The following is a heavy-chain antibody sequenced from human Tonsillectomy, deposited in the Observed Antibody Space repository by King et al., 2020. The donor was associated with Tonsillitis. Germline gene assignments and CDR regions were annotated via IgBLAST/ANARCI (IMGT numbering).Heavy chain of an antibody. CDR3: AHAGRYYYYYYGMDV. D-gene: IGHD4-17*01. CDR1: GFSLSTSGVG. V-gene: IGHV2-5*01. Sequence: TLKESGPTLVKPTQTLTLTCTFSGFSLSTSGVGVGWIRQPPGKALEWLALIYWNDDKHYSPPLKSRLTITKHTSKNQVVLTMTNMDPVDTATYYCAHAGRYYYYYYGMDVWGQGTTVTVSS. J-gene: IGHJ6*02. CDR2: IYWNDDK.